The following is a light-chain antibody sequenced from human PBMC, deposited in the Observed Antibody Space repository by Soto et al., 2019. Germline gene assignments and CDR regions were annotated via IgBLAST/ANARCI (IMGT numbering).Light chain of an antibody. V-gene: IGKV3-20*01. J-gene: IGKJ4*01. CDR2: DTS. CDR1: QTVSSNF. CDR3: QQYSSSPLT. Sequence: EIVLTQSPGTLSLSPGERATLSCRASQTVSSNFLAWYQEKVGQAPRLLIYDTSTRATGVPTRFSGSRSGAEFTLTISRLEPEDFAVYYCQQYSSSPLTFGGGTKVDIK.